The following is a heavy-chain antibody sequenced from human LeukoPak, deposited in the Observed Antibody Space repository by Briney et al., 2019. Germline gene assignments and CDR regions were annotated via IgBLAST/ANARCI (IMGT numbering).Heavy chain of an antibody. V-gene: IGHV3-23*01. CDR3: ARGAYCGGDCYYYFDY. CDR1: GFTFSSYA. D-gene: IGHD2-21*02. CDR2: ISDSGGNT. Sequence: GGSLRLSCAASGFTFSSYAMSWVRQAPGQGLEWVSAISDSGGNTYYADSVKGRFTISRDNAKNSLYLQMNSLRAEDTALYYCARGAYCGGDCYYYFDYWGQGTLVTVSS. J-gene: IGHJ4*02.